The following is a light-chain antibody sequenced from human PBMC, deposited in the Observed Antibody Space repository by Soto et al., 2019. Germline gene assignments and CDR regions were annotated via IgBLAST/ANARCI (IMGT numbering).Light chain of an antibody. Sequence: DIQMTQSPSSLSASVGDRVAITCRASQNIRNYLNWYQQKPGKAPKVLIYGAASLQSGVPSRFSGSGSGTNFTLTIISLHHEDVATYYYQHSYNIQALTFGGGTKVEIK. V-gene: IGKV1-39*01. CDR3: QHSYNIQALT. CDR2: GAA. J-gene: IGKJ4*02. CDR1: QNIRNY.